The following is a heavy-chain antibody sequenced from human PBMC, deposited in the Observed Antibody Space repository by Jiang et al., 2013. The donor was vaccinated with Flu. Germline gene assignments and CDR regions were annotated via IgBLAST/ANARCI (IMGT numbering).Heavy chain of an antibody. CDR1: GDRVSSNSAA. CDR2: TYYRSKWYN. J-gene: IGHJ2*01. Sequence: QTLSLTCAISGDRVSSNSAAWNWIRQSPSRGLEWLGRTYYRSKWYNEYAASVKSRITINPDTSKNQISLQLDSVTPEDTAVYYCARTQGYLDLWGRGTLVTVSS. V-gene: IGHV6-1*01. CDR3: ARTQGYLDL.